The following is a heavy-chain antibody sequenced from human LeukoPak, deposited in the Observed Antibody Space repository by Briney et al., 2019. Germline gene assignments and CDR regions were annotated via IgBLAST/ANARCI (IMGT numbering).Heavy chain of an antibody. CDR1: GFTVSSNY. D-gene: IGHD3-22*01. CDR2: IYSGGST. CDR3: ARLDSSGYLFDY. V-gene: IGHV3-53*01. Sequence: GGSLRLSCAASGFTVSSNYMSWVRQAPGKGLEWVSVIYSGGSTHYADSVKGRFTISRDNSKNTLYPQMNSLRAEDTAVYYCARLDSSGYLFDYWGQGTLVTVSS. J-gene: IGHJ4*02.